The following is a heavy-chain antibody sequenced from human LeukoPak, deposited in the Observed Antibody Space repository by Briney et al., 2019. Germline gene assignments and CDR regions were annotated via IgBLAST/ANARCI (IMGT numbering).Heavy chain of an antibody. Sequence: ASVKVSCKASGYTFTGYYMQWVRQAPGQGLEWMGWINPNSGGTNYAQKFQGRVTMTRDTSISTAYMELSRLRSDDTAVYYCARDRSLRYQFDDSSGYFDYWGQGTLVTVSS. D-gene: IGHD3-22*01. V-gene: IGHV1-2*02. CDR3: ARDRSLRYQFDDSSGYFDY. CDR1: GYTFTGYY. J-gene: IGHJ4*02. CDR2: INPNSGGT.